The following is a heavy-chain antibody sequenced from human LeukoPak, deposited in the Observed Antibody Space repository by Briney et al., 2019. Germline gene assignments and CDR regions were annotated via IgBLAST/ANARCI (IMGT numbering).Heavy chain of an antibody. V-gene: IGHV4-59*01. CDR2: IYYSGST. J-gene: IGHJ5*02. D-gene: IGHD2-15*01. CDR3: ARDTGCSGGSCYLSWFDP. CDR1: GGSSTRYY. Sequence: SETLSLTCTVSGGSSTRYYWNWIRQPPGKGLEWIGYIYYSGSTNYNPSLKSRVSISVDTSKNQFSLKLSSVTAADTAVYYCARDTGCSGGSCYLSWFDPWGQGTLVTASS.